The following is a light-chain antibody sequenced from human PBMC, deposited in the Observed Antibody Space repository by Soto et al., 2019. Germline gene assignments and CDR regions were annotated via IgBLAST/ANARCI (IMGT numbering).Light chain of an antibody. J-gene: IGLJ1*01. CDR3: CSYAGSYTFYV. Sequence: QSVLTQPRSVSGSPGQSVTISCTGTSSDVGGYNYVSWYQQHPGKAPKLVIYDVSKRPSGVPDRFSGSKSGNTASLTISGLQAEDEADYYCCSYAGSYTFYVFGTGTKSPS. CDR1: SSDVGGYNY. CDR2: DVS. V-gene: IGLV2-11*01.